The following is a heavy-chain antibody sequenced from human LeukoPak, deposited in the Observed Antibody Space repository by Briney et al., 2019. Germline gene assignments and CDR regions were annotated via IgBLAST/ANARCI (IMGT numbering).Heavy chain of an antibody. Sequence: GGSLRLSCAASGFTFDDYAMHWVRQAPGKGLEWVSGISWNSGSIGYADSVKGRFTISRDNSKNTLYLQMNSLRAEDTAVYYCARDSGVAGTAEYFQHWGQGTLVTVSS. CDR2: ISWNSGSI. V-gene: IGHV3-9*01. D-gene: IGHD6-19*01. CDR3: ARDSGVAGTAEYFQH. CDR1: GFTFDDYA. J-gene: IGHJ1*01.